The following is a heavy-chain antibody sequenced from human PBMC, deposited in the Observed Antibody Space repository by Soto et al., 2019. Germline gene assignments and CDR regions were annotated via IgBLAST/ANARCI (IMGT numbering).Heavy chain of an antibody. D-gene: IGHD3-22*01. CDR1: GFTFNNAW. J-gene: IGHJ4*02. CDR2: IKSKTDGGTT. Sequence: GGSLRLSCVASGFTFNNAWMNWVRQAPGKGLEWVGRIKSKTDGGTTDYAALVKGRFTISRDDSKTTLYLQMNGLKTEDTAVYYCTTAENYYDSSSFDYWGQGTLVTVSS. CDR3: TTAENYYDSSSFDY. V-gene: IGHV3-15*01.